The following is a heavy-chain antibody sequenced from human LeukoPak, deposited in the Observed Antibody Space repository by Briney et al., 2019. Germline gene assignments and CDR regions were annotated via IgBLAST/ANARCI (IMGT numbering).Heavy chain of an antibody. J-gene: IGHJ5*02. CDR1: GGSFSGYY. D-gene: IGHD6-19*01. CDR3: ARDSSGGFDP. Sequence: SETLSLTCAVYGGSFSGYYWSWIRQPPGKGLEWIGEINHSGSTNYNPSLKSRVTISVDTSKNQFSLKLSSVTAADTAVYYCARDSSGGFDPWGQGTLVTVSS. V-gene: IGHV4-34*01. CDR2: INHSGST.